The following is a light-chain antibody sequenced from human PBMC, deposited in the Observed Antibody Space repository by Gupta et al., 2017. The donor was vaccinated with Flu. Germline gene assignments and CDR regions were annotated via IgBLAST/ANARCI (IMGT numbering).Light chain of an antibody. CDR1: QSVRSRS. CDR2: GAT. Sequence: GTLYLSTGERATLACRASQSVRSRSVSWYQKLPRPPPRLLIDGATTRATVIPDLCGGGGSRTVFILTSSRLEAEFAAYYYRQHEGCAPLTFGQGTQVE. CDR3: QHEGCAPLT. V-gene: IGKV3-20*01. J-gene: IGKJ1*01.